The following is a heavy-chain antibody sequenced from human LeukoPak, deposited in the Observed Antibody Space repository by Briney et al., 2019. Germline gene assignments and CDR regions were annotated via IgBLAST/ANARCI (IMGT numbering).Heavy chain of an antibody. J-gene: IGHJ1*01. CDR1: GFTFSSYG. V-gene: IGHV3-30*18. Sequence: GGSLRLSCAASGFTFSSYGMHWVRQAPGKGLEWVAVISYDGSNKYYADSVKGRFTISRDNSKNTLYLQMDSLRAEDTAVYYCAKGHCSSTSCLSSAEYFQHWGQGTLVTVSS. CDR3: AKGHCSSTSCLSSAEYFQH. D-gene: IGHD2-2*01. CDR2: ISYDGSNK.